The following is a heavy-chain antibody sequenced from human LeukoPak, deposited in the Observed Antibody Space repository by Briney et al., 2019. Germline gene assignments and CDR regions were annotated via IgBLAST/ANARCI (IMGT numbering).Heavy chain of an antibody. V-gene: IGHV3-23*01. Sequence: PGGSQRLSCAASGFTFSSYAMSWVRQAPGKGLEWVSAISGSGGSTYYADSVKGRFTISRDNSKNTLYLQMSSLRAEDTAIYYCARGGYCSGGSCYSHWGTFDIWGQGTMVTVSS. CDR1: GFTFSSYA. D-gene: IGHD2-15*01. J-gene: IGHJ3*02. CDR3: ARGGYCSGGSCYSHWGTFDI. CDR2: ISGSGGST.